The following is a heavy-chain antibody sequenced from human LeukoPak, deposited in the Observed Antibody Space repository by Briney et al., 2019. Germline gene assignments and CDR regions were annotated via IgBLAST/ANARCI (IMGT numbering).Heavy chain of an antibody. Sequence: GGSLRLSCAASGFTFSRYWMHWVRQAPGKGLEWVSVLYSGGNTYHADSVKGRFTISRDNSKNTLYLQMNSLRAEDTAVYYCAREGASSSFGYWGQGTLVTVSS. CDR2: LYSGGNT. V-gene: IGHV3-53*01. D-gene: IGHD6-13*01. J-gene: IGHJ4*02. CDR3: AREGASSSFGY. CDR1: GFTFSRYW.